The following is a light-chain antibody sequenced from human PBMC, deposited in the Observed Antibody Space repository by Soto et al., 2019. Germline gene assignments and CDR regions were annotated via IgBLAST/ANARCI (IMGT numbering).Light chain of an antibody. CDR2: GAS. CDR3: QEYNNWRPIT. Sequence: IVMAQSPATLSVSPGERATLSCKASLSISSKLAWYQQKPGQAPRLLIYGASTRATGIPVRFSGSGSGTEFTLTITSLQSEDFAMYYCQEYNNWRPITFGGGTKVDIK. J-gene: IGKJ4*01. CDR1: LSISSK. V-gene: IGKV3-15*01.